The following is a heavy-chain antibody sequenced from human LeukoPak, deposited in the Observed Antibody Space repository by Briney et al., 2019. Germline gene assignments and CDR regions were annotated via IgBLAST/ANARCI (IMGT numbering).Heavy chain of an antibody. J-gene: IGHJ6*02. Sequence: SETLSLTCAVYGGSFSGYYWSWIRQPPGKGLEWIGEINHSGSTNYNPSLKSRVTISVDTSKNQFSLKLSSVTAADTAVYYCPRGKENCSGGSCYSTVTTRYYYYGMDVWGQGTTVTVSS. CDR2: INHSGST. CDR3: PRGKENCSGGSCYSTVTTRYYYYGMDV. D-gene: IGHD2-15*01. CDR1: GGSFSGYY. V-gene: IGHV4-34*01.